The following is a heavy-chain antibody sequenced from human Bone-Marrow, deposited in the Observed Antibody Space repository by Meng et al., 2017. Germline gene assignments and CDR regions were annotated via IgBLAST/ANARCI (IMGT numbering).Heavy chain of an antibody. J-gene: IGHJ4*02. Sequence: QVKMVESGGGVVQHGRSRRPSCAASGFSFSNNAMHWVRQAPGKGLEWVAVISYDGRNEYYADSVKGRFTISRDNSKNTLYLQMNSLRAEDTAFYYCARDRRYFDSFDYWGQGTLVTVSS. D-gene: IGHD3-9*01. V-gene: IGHV3-30*04. CDR3: ARDRRYFDSFDY. CDR2: ISYDGRNE. CDR1: GFSFSNNA.